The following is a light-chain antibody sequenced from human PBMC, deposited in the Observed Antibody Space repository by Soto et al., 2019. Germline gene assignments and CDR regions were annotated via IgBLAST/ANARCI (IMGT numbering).Light chain of an antibody. CDR2: DAS. CDR1: QSVSSY. Sequence: EIVLTQSPATLSLSPGERATLSCRASQSVSSYLAWYQQKPGQAPRLLIYDASNRATGIPARFSGSGSGTEVSLTISSIEPEDVAVYYCQQRSNWPLTFGGGTKVEIK. J-gene: IGKJ4*01. CDR3: QQRSNWPLT. V-gene: IGKV3-11*01.